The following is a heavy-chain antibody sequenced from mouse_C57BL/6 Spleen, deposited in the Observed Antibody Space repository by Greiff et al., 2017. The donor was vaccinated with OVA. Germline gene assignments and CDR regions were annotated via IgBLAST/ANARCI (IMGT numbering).Heavy chain of an antibody. CDR3: ARRGLRHAMDY. CDR1: GYAFSSYW. D-gene: IGHD2-4*01. Sequence: QVQLKESGAELVKPGASVKISCKASGYAFSSYWMNWVKQRPGKGLEWIGQIYPGDGDTNYNGKFKGKATLTADKSSSTAYMQLSSLTSEDSAVYYCARRGLRHAMDYWGQGTSVTVSS. CDR2: IYPGDGDT. J-gene: IGHJ4*01. V-gene: IGHV1-80*01.